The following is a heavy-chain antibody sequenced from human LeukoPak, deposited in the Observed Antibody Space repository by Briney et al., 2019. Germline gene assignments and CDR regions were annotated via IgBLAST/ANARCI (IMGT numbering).Heavy chain of an antibody. CDR1: GFTFSYYG. J-gene: IGHJ4*02. D-gene: IGHD7-27*01. CDR3: ARDLAWGAFDY. Sequence: GGSLRLSCAASGFTFSYYGMNWVRQAPGKGLEWLSGISPRGGGTYYADSVKGRFTISRDDSKSTLSLQMNSLRVEDTAVYYCARDLAWGAFDYWGQGTLVSVSS. V-gene: IGHV3-23*01. CDR2: ISPRGGGT.